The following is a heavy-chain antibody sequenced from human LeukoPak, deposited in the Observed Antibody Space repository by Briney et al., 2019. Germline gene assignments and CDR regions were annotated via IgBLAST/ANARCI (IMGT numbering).Heavy chain of an antibody. CDR2: TNSDGSST. CDR1: GFTFSNYW. V-gene: IGHV3-74*01. J-gene: IGHJ4*02. Sequence: GGSLRLSCAASGFTFSNYWMHWVRQAPGKGLVWVSSTNSDGSSTGYTDSVKGRFTVSRDNSKNTLYLQMNSLRAEDTGVYYCARARWYSSDYWGQGTLVTVSS. CDR3: ARARWYSSDY. D-gene: IGHD5-24*01.